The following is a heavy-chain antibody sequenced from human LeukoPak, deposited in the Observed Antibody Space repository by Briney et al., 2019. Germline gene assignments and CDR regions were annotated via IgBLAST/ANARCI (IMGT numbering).Heavy chain of an antibody. CDR2: IFYSGTT. D-gene: IGHD5-18*01. V-gene: IGHV4-31*03. Sequence: SETLSLTCTVSGDSISSGGHHWSWIRHPPGKGLEWIGYIFYSGTTYYNPSLRSRVTISVDTSKNQFSLKLSSVTAADTAVYYCARVPRYSYGYDYYYYMDVWGKGTTAIVSS. CDR3: ARVPRYSYGYDYYYYMDV. J-gene: IGHJ6*03. CDR1: GDSISSGGHH.